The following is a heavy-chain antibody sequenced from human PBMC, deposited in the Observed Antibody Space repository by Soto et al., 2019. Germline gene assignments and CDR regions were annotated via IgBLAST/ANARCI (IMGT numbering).Heavy chain of an antibody. Sequence: SETLSLTCAVYGGSFSGYYWSWIRQPPGKGLEWIGEINHSGSTNYNPSLKSRVTISVDTSKNQFSLKLSSVTAADTAVYYCARGRRYYDSSGSRTFDYWGQGTLVTVSS. V-gene: IGHV4-34*01. CDR1: GGSFSGYY. CDR3: ARGRRYYDSSGSRTFDY. CDR2: INHSGST. J-gene: IGHJ4*02. D-gene: IGHD3-22*01.